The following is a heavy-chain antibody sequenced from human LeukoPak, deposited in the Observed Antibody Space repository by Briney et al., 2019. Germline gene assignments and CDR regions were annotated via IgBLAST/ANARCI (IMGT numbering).Heavy chain of an antibody. CDR3: ARGRRPIAAAGTGNWFDP. CDR1: GYTFTGYY. V-gene: IGHV1-2*02. D-gene: IGHD6-13*01. CDR2: INPNSGGT. Sequence: ASVKVSCKASGYTFTGYYMRWVRQAPGQGLEWMGWINPNSGGTNYAQKFQGRVTMTRDTSISTAYMELSRLRSDDTAVYYCARGRRPIAAAGTGNWFDPWGQGTLVTVSS. J-gene: IGHJ5*02.